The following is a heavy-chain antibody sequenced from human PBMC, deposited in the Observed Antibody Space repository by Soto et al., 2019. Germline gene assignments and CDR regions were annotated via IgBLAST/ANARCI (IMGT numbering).Heavy chain of an antibody. CDR2: INSGSTSI. Sequence: EEHLVESGGGLVQPGGSLRLSCAASGFTFSSHVMYWVRQAPGKGLEWVSSINSGSTSIYYADSVKGRFTISRDNGKNSLYLQMSSLRADDTAVYYCVNGDYYVGQGTLVTVSS. D-gene: IGHD4-17*01. V-gene: IGHV3-48*01. J-gene: IGHJ4*02. CDR1: GFTFSSHV. CDR3: VNGDYY.